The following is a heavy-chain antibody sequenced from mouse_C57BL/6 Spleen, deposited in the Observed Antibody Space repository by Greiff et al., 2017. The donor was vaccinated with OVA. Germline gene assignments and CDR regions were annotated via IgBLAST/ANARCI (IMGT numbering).Heavy chain of an antibody. J-gene: IGHJ3*01. CDR1: GFTFSDYG. Sequence: DVKLVESGGGLVKPGGSLKLSCAASGFTFSDYGMHWVRQAPEKGLEWVAYISSGSSTIYYADTVKGRFTISRDNAKNTLFLQMTSLRSEDTAMYYCAREGRYYDYAWFAYWGQGTLVTVSA. CDR2: ISSGSSTI. CDR3: AREGRYYDYAWFAY. V-gene: IGHV5-17*01. D-gene: IGHD2-4*01.